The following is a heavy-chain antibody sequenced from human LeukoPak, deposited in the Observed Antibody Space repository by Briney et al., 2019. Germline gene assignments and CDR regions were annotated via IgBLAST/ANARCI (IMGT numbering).Heavy chain of an antibody. CDR2: ISSNGGST. V-gene: IGHV3-64*01. CDR3: ARDRRSRYYGSGSYYYFDY. CDR1: GFTFSSYA. D-gene: IGHD3-10*01. J-gene: IGHJ4*02. Sequence: GGSLRLSCAASGFTFSSYAMHWVRQAPGKGLEYVSAISSNGGSTYYANSVKGRFTISRDNSKNTLYLQMGSLRAEDMAVYYCARDRRSRYYGSGSYYYFDYWGQGTLVTVSS.